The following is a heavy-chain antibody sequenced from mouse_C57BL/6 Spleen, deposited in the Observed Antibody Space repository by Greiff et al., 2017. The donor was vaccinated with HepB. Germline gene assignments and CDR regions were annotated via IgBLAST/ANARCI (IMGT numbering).Heavy chain of an antibody. Sequence: DVQLVESGGGLVKPGGSLKLSCAASGFTFSDYGMHWVRQAPEKGLEWVAYISSGSSTIYYADTVKGRFTISRDNAKNTLFLQMTSLRSEDTAMYYCARRYDYDGNWYFDVWGTGTTVTVSS. CDR3: ARRYDYDGNWYFDV. V-gene: IGHV5-17*01. D-gene: IGHD2-4*01. CDR2: ISSGSSTI. CDR1: GFTFSDYG. J-gene: IGHJ1*03.